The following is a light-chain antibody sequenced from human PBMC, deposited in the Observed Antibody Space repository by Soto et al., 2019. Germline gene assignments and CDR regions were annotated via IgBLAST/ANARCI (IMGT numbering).Light chain of an antibody. CDR3: GTWDSSLNVGV. CDR1: SSNIGTYD. V-gene: IGLV1-51*02. J-gene: IGLJ2*01. Sequence: QSVLTQPPSVSAAPGQRVTISCSGRSSNIGTYDVSWYQQLPGTAPKLLIYESNRRPSGIPDRFSGSRSGTSATLGITGLQTGDEADYYCGTWDSSLNVGVFGGGTKLTVL. CDR2: ESN.